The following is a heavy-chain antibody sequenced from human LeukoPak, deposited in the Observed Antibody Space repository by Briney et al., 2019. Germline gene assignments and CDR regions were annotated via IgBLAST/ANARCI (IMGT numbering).Heavy chain of an antibody. J-gene: IGHJ4*02. CDR3: ASHYIWGSYRYIDN. CDR2: MYYNGAI. CDR1: GASVGSSSYY. Sequence: PSETLSLTCTVSGASVGSSSYYWGWIRQTPERGLEWIVSMYYNGAIYYNPSLKSRASISTDKAKNLFSLKLSSVTAADTAVYYCASHYIWGSYRYIDNWGQGTLVTVSS. V-gene: IGHV4-39*02. D-gene: IGHD3-16*02.